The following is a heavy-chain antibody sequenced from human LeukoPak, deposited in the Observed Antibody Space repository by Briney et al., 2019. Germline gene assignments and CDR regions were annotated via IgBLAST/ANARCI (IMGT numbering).Heavy chain of an antibody. V-gene: IGHV4-31*03. D-gene: IGHD2-15*01. CDR3: AREPRTDCSGGSCYFSFDY. J-gene: IGHJ4*02. CDR2: IYYSGST. Sequence: SETLSLTCTVSGGSLSSGGYYWSWIRQHPGKGLEWIGYIYYSGSTYYNPSLKSRVTISVDTSKNQFSLKLSSVTAADTAVYYCAREPRTDCSGGSCYFSFDYWGQGTLVTVSS. CDR1: GGSLSSGGYY.